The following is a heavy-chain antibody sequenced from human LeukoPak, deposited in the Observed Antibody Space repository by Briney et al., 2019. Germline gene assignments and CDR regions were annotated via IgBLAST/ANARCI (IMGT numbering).Heavy chain of an antibody. V-gene: IGHV3-30*04. J-gene: IGHJ5*02. D-gene: IGHD2-21*01. CDR3: ASLKVMGNWFDP. Sequence: GGSLRLSCAASGFTFSSYAMHWVRQAPGKGLEWVAVISYDGSNKFYADSVKGRFTISRDNSKNTLYLQMNSLRAEDTAVYYCASLKVMGNWFDPWGQGTLVTVSS. CDR2: ISYDGSNK. CDR1: GFTFSSYA.